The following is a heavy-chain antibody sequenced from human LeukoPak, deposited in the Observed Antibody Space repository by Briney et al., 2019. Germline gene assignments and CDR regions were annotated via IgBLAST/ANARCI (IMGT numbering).Heavy chain of an antibody. D-gene: IGHD1-26*01. CDR1: GFTFSSYG. Sequence: GGSLRLSCAASGFTFSSYGMSWFRQAPGKGLEWVSAISGSGGSTYYADSVKGRFTISRDNSKNTLYLQMNSLRAEDTAVYYCAKVSVGATTGFSYWGQGTLVTVSS. CDR3: AKVSVGATTGFSY. J-gene: IGHJ4*02. V-gene: IGHV3-23*01. CDR2: ISGSGGST.